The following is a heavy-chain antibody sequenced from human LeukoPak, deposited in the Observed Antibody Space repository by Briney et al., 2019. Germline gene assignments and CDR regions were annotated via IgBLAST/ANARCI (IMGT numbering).Heavy chain of an antibody. J-gene: IGHJ2*01. D-gene: IGHD2-15*01. Sequence: ASVKVSCKASGYTFTSYYMHWVRQAPGQGLEWMGIINPSGGSTSYAQKFQGRVTMTRDTSTSTVYMELSSLRFEDTAVYYCARDPLGYCSGGSCHPTWYFDLWGRGTLVTVSS. CDR3: ARDPLGYCSGGSCHPTWYFDL. CDR2: INPSGGST. V-gene: IGHV1-46*01. CDR1: GYTFTSYY.